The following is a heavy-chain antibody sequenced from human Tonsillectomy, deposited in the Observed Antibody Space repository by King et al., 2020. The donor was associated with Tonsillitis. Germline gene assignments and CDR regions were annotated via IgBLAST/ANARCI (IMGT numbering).Heavy chain of an antibody. V-gene: IGHV4-34*01. CDR1: GGSFSGYY. Sequence: VQLQQWGAGLLKPSETLSLTCAVYGGSFSGYYWGLIRQPPGKGLEWIGEVDHSGSTKYKPPLKCRVPISVSTSKNQFTLKLSSVTAADTAVYYCARSPTNYYYGMDVWGQGTTVTVSS. CDR2: VDHSGST. J-gene: IGHJ6*02. CDR3: ARSPTNYYYGMDV. D-gene: IGHD1-1*01.